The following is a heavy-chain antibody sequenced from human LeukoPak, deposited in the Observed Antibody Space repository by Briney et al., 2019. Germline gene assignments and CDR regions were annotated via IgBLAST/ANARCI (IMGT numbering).Heavy chain of an antibody. D-gene: IGHD1-7*01. CDR1: GFTFGNYE. CDR3: ARSFFQWNYGSCLDS. V-gene: IGHV3-48*03. J-gene: IGHJ4*02. CDR2: ITSGGVV. Sequence: GGSLRLSCAASGFTFGNYEMHWVRQAPGKGLEWLAYITSGGVVYQADSVKGRFTISRDNSRSILYLQMNSLRPEDTAVYSCARSFFQWNYGSCLDSWGQGTLVTVSS.